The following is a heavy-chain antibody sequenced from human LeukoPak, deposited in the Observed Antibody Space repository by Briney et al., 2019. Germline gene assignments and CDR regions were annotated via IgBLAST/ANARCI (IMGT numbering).Heavy chain of an antibody. V-gene: IGHV3-7*01. CDR3: ARTYCSSTSCYSLVHYYYYMDV. J-gene: IGHJ6*03. Sequence: GGSLRLSCAASGFTFSSYWMSWVRQAPGKGLEWVANIKQDGSEKYYEDSVKGRFTISRDNAKNSLYLQMNSLRAEDTAVYYCARTYCSSTSCYSLVHYYYYMDVWGKGTTVTVSS. CDR2: IKQDGSEK. CDR1: GFTFSSYW. D-gene: IGHD2-2*01.